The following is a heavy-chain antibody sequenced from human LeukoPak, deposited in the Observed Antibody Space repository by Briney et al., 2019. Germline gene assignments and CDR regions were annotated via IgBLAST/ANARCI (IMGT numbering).Heavy chain of an antibody. Sequence: PGRSLRLSCAASGFTFSNYGMHWVRQAPGKGLEGVAVIWYDGSDKYYADSVKGRFTISRDNSKNTLYLQMNSLRAEDTSVYYCARDPMTTNTFYFDFWGQGTLVTVSS. CDR1: GFTFSNYG. V-gene: IGHV3-33*01. J-gene: IGHJ4*02. CDR2: IWYDGSDK. D-gene: IGHD4-17*01. CDR3: ARDPMTTNTFYFDF.